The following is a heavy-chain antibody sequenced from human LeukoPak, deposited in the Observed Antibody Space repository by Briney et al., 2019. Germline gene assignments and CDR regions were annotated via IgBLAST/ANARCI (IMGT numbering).Heavy chain of an antibody. J-gene: IGHJ4*02. V-gene: IGHV3-23*01. CDR2: ISGSGGST. D-gene: IGHD6-13*01. CDR3: ARVIRAAPGKGYFDY. CDR1: GFIFSTYA. Sequence: GGSLRLSCATSGFIFSTYALSWVRQAPGKGLEWASSISGSGGSTYHADSVKGRLTISRDSSKNTLYLQMNSLRAEDTAIYYCARVIRAAPGKGYFDYWGQGTLVTVSS.